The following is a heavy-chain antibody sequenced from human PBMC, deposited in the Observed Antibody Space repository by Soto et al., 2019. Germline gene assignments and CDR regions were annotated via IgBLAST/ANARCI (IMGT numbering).Heavy chain of an antibody. J-gene: IGHJ4*02. V-gene: IGHV4-39*01. CDR2: IYYSGST. D-gene: IGHD3-10*01. CDR1: GGSISSSSYY. Sequence: QLQLQESGPGLVKPSETLSLTRTVSGGSISSSSYYWGWIRQPPGKGLEWIGSIYYSGSTYYNPSLKSRVTISVDTSKNQFSLKLSSVTAADTAVYYCARSPNYYGSGSYFPYWGQGTLVTVSS. CDR3: ARSPNYYGSGSYFPY.